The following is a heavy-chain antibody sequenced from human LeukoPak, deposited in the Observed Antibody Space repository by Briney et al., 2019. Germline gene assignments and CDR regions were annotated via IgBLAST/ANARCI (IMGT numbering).Heavy chain of an antibody. CDR2: ISGSGGST. CDR1: GFNFINAW. D-gene: IGHD3-3*01. CDR3: AKASGITIFGVVIGGFDY. V-gene: IGHV3-23*01. J-gene: IGHJ4*02. Sequence: GGSLRLSCAASGFNFINAWMSWVRQAPGKGLEWVSAISGSGGSTYYADSVKGRFTISRDNSKNTLYLQMNSLRAEDTAVYYCAKASGITIFGVVIGGFDYWGQGTLVTVSS.